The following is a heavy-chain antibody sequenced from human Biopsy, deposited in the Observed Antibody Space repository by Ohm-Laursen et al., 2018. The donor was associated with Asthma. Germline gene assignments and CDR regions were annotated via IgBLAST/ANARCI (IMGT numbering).Heavy chain of an antibody. CDR3: ARAVTILQEWSGGMDV. V-gene: IGHV1-69*06. D-gene: IGHD3-3*01. J-gene: IGHJ6*02. CDR1: GDSFSIFT. Sequence: SSVKVSCKASGDSFSIFTYSWVRQAPGQGLEWMGGLSPMIGRANYAQKFQGRVTISADRSTSTAYMELSSLTIADTAVYYCARAVTILQEWSGGMDVWGQGTTVTVSS. CDR2: LSPMIGRA.